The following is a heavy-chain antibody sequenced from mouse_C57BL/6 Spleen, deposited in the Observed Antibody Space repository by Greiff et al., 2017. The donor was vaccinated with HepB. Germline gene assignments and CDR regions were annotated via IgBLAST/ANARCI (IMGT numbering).Heavy chain of an antibody. J-gene: IGHJ4*01. D-gene: IGHD2-4*01. CDR3: AGHEDYGLQGYAMDY. CDR1: GYTFTEYT. CDR2: FYPGSGSI. V-gene: IGHV1-62-2*01. Sequence: VQLQQSGAELVKPGASVKLSCTASGYTFTEYTIHWVKQRSGQGLEWIGWFYPGSGSINYNEKFKDKATLTADKSSSTVYMALSRLTSEDSAVEFCAGHEDYGLQGYAMDYWGQGTSVTVSS.